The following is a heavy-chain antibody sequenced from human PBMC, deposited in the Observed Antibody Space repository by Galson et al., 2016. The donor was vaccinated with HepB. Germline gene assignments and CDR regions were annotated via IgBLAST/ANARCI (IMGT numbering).Heavy chain of an antibody. J-gene: IGHJ4*02. V-gene: IGHV4-39*01. CDR2: IVYTGST. Sequence: SETLSLTCSVSGDSIRSLGYFWGWIRQPPGKGLEWIGNIVYTGSTYYSPSLKSRVTISVDTSKNQFSLRLSSVTAADTAVYFCVLGVRGLAVAGEGCFDYWGQGTLVIVSS. CDR3: VLGVRGLAVAGEGCFDY. D-gene: IGHD6-19*01. CDR1: GDSIRSLGYF.